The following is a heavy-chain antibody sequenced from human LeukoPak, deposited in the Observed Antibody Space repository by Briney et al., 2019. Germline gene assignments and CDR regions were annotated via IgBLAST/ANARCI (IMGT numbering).Heavy chain of an antibody. CDR1: GFTFSNCG. Sequence: PGGSLRLSCAASGFTFSNCGIHWVRQAPGKGLEWVEAIWYDGSKKCYADSVKGRFTISRDNSKNTASLLLSSLRAEDTAVYYCARDPSRTIDYWGQGTLVTVSS. CDR2: IWYDGSKK. V-gene: IGHV3-33*01. CDR3: ARDPSRTIDY. J-gene: IGHJ4*02. D-gene: IGHD1-7*01.